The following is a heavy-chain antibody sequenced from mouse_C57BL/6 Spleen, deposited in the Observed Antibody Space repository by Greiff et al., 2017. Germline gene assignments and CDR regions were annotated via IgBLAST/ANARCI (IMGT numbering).Heavy chain of an antibody. V-gene: IGHV1-80*01. CDR1: GYAFSSYW. CDR2: IYPGDGDT. Sequence: LVESGAELVKPGASVKISCKASGYAFSSYWMNWVKQRPGKGLEWIGQIYPGDGDTNYNGKFKGKATLTADKSSSTAYMQLSSLTSEDSAVYFCARGYGSSSWYFDVWGTGTTVTVSS. CDR3: ARGYGSSSWYFDV. D-gene: IGHD1-1*01. J-gene: IGHJ1*03.